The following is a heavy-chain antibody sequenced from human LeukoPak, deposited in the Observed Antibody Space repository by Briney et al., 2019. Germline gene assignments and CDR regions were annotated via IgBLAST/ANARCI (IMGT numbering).Heavy chain of an antibody. J-gene: IGHJ4*02. CDR2: VSSSGTTT. V-gene: IGHV3-48*03. Sequence: GGSLRLSCVASGFSSSNYEMNWVRQPPGKGLEWVAYVSSSGTTTYYADPVKGRFTISRDNAKNSLYLQMKSVGAEATAIYYCARDMLGYFDYWGQGTLVTVSS. D-gene: IGHD3-10*02. CDR3: ARDMLGYFDY. CDR1: GFSSSNYE.